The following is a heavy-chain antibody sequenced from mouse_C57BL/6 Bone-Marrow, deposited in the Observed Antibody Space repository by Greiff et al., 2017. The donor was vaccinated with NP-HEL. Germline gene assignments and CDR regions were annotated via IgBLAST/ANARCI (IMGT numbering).Heavy chain of an antibody. CDR2: IYPRSGNT. CDR3: ARGRYYGGSFYWYFDV. CDR1: GYTFTSYG. Sequence: VQLQQSGAELARPGASVKLSCKASGYTFTSYGISWVKQRTGQGLEWIGEIYPRSGNTYYNEKFKGKATLTADKSSSTAYMELRSLTSEDSAVYFCARGRYYGGSFYWYFDVWGTGTTVTVSA. D-gene: IGHD1-1*01. J-gene: IGHJ1*03. V-gene: IGHV1-81*01.